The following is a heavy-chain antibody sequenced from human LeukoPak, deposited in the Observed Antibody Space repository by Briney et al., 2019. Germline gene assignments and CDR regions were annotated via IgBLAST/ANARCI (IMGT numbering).Heavy chain of an antibody. CDR3: ARGDAAAGNVGDY. CDR2: INPNSGGT. CDR1: GYTFTSYY. D-gene: IGHD6-13*01. J-gene: IGHJ4*02. V-gene: IGHV1-2*02. Sequence: RASVKVSCKASGYTFTSYYMHWVRQAPGQGLEWMGWINPNSGGTNYAQKFQGRVTMTRDTSISTAYMELSRLRSDDTAVYYCARGDAAAGNVGDYWGQGTLVTVSS.